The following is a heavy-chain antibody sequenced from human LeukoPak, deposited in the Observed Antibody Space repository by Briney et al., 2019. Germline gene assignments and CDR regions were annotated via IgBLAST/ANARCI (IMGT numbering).Heavy chain of an antibody. V-gene: IGHV3-30*04. CDR1: GFTFSRYA. D-gene: IGHD6-13*01. CDR3: ARDVRVLRY. CDR2: ISHDTSNQ. J-gene: IGHJ4*02. Sequence: GGSLRLSCAASGFTFSRYAVHWVRQAPGKGLEWVAVISHDTSNQYYADSVRGRFTISRDNSKNTLYLQMNSLRPEDTAVYYCARDVRVLRYWGQGTLVTVSS.